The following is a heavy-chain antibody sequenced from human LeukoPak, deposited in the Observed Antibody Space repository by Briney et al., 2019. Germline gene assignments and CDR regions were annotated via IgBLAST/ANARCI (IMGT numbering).Heavy chain of an antibody. D-gene: IGHD3-3*01. CDR2: IYYSGSI. CDR1: GGSISSSSYY. J-gene: IGHJ4*02. Sequence: SETLSLTCTVSGGSISSSSYYWGWIRQPPGKGLEWIGSIYYSGSIYYNPSLKSRVTISVDTSKNQFSLKLSSVTAANTAVYYCASLRERSYYARGFDYWGQGTLVTVSS. CDR3: ASLRERSYYARGFDY. V-gene: IGHV4-39*01.